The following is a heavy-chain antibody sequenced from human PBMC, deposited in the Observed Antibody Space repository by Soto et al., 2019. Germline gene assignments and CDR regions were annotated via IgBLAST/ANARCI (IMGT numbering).Heavy chain of an antibody. D-gene: IGHD2-8*01. J-gene: IGHJ4*02. V-gene: IGHV1-18*01. CDR1: GYTFTNYG. CDR2: ISAYNGHT. CDR3: AREWAGTNPLVY. Sequence: QVQLVQSGPEVKKPGASVKVSCKASGYTFTNYGFNWVRQAPGQGLEWMGWISAYNGHTKYSQIFQARVIMTTDTSTSTAYLELRSLTSDDPAVYYCAREWAGTNPLVYWGQGTLVTVSS.